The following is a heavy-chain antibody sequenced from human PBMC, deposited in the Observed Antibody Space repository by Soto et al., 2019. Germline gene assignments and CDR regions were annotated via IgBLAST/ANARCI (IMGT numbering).Heavy chain of an antibody. V-gene: IGHV3-23*01. CDR3: ANPPEGILTGYPAESFQH. CDR2: ISGSGGST. J-gene: IGHJ1*01. Sequence: PGGSLRLSCAASGFTFSSYAMSWVRQAPGKGLEWVSAISGSGGSTYYADSVKGRFTISRDNSQNTLYLQMNSLRAEDTAVYYCANPPEGILTGYPAESFQHWGQGTLVNVSS. D-gene: IGHD3-9*01. CDR1: GFTFSSYA.